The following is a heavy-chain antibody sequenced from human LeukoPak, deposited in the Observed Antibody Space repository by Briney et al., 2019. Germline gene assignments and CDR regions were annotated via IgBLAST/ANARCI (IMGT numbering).Heavy chain of an antibody. CDR1: GGTFSSYA. CDR3: ARGGYCSSTSCYVIFDY. Sequence: ASVKVSCNASGGTFSSYAISWVRQAPGQGLEWMGGIIPIFGTANYAQKFQGRVTITADESTSTAYMELSSLRSEDTAVYYCARGGYCSSTSCYVIFDYWGQGTLVTVSS. D-gene: IGHD2-2*01. V-gene: IGHV1-69*13. J-gene: IGHJ4*02. CDR2: IIPIFGTA.